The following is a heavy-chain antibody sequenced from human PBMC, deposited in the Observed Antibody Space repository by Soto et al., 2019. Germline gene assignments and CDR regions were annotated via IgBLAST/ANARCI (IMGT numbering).Heavy chain of an antibody. CDR1: GFTFSDYY. D-gene: IGHD6-19*01. CDR2: ISSSSSYT. J-gene: IGHJ5*02. V-gene: IGHV3-11*06. CDR3: ARDHSSGWYNWFDP. Sequence: GGSLRLSCAASGFTFSDYYMSWIRQAPGKGLEWVSYISSSSSYTNYADSVKGRFTISRDNAKNSLYLQMNSLRAEDTAVYYCARDHSSGWYNWFDPWGQGTLVTVSS.